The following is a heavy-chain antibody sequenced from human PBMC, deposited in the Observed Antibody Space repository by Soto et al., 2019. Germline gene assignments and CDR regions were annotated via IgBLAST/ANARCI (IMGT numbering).Heavy chain of an antibody. V-gene: IGHV3-74*01. J-gene: IGHJ4*02. Sequence: EVQLVESGGGLVQPGGSLRLSCAVSGFTFSSFWMHWVRQAPGERLVWVSRINTDGSSTSYADSVKGRFTISRDNAKNTLYLQMHSLRVEDTAMYYCAKRAVETFGLSYLGQGTLVTVAS. CDR2: INTDGSST. CDR3: AKRAVETFGLSY. D-gene: IGHD2-2*01. CDR1: GFTFSSFW.